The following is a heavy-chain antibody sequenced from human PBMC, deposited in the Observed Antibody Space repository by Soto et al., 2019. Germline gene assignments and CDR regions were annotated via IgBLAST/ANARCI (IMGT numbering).Heavy chain of an antibody. CDR3: ARGRRYDFWSGYYTEPFDY. CDR1: GGSFSGYY. V-gene: IGHV4-34*01. J-gene: IGHJ4*02. D-gene: IGHD3-3*01. CDR2: INHSGST. Sequence: SETLSLTCAVYGGSFSGYYLSWTRQPPGKGLEWIGEINHSGSTNYNPSLKSRVTISVDTSKNQFSLKLSSVTAADTAVYYCARGRRYDFWSGYYTEPFDYWGQGTLVTVSS.